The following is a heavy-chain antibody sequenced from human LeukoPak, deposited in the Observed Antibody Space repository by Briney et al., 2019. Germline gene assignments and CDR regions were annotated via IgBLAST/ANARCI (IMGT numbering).Heavy chain of an antibody. Sequence: SESLSLTCTVSGGSINNNDYYWGWVRQPPGKWLEWIGTIYYSGSTYYSPSLKSRVTISEDTSNNQFFLRLSSVTAADTAVYYCATVKWDLSFDYWGQGTLVSVSS. CDR3: ATVKWDLSFDY. CDR2: IYYSGST. D-gene: IGHD1-26*01. J-gene: IGHJ4*02. CDR1: GGSINNNDYY. V-gene: IGHV4-39*07.